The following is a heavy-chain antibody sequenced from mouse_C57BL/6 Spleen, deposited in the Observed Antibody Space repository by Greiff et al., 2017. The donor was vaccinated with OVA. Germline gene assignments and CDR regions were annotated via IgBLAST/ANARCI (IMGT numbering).Heavy chain of an antibody. CDR1: GYTFTSYW. Sequence: QVQLQQPGAELVKPGASVKMSCKASGYTFTSYWITWVKQRPGQGLEWIGDIYPGSGSTNYNEKFKSKATLTVDTSSSTAYMQLSSLTSEDSAVYYCARGNYCGSSYSAMDYWGQGTSVTVSS. CDR3: ARGNYCGSSYSAMDY. D-gene: IGHD1-1*01. J-gene: IGHJ4*01. CDR2: IYPGSGST. V-gene: IGHV1-55*01.